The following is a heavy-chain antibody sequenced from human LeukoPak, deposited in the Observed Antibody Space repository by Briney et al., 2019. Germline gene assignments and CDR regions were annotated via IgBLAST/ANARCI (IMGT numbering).Heavy chain of an antibody. CDR1: GGSISSGSYY. D-gene: IGHD6-19*01. CDR3: ARRQPGYSSGWSFYYYYMDV. J-gene: IGHJ6*03. CDR2: IYTSGST. Sequence: SETLSLTCTVSGGSISSGSYYWSWIRQPAGKGLEWIGRIYTSGSTNYNPSLKSRVTISVDTSKNQFSLKLSSVTAADTAVYYCARRQPGYSSGWSFYYYYMDVWGKGTTVTISS. V-gene: IGHV4-61*02.